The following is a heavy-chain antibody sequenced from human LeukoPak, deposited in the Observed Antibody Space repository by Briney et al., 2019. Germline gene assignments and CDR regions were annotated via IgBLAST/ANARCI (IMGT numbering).Heavy chain of an antibody. CDR2: ITSSGSYI. Sequence: GGSLRLSCAASGFTFRSYAMSWVRQAPGKGLEWVSSITSSGSYIYYADSVKGRFTISRDNARNSLYLQMNSLRAEDTAIYYCARAEALKFRDFDYWGQGTLVTVSS. CDR1: GFTFRSYA. CDR3: ARAEALKFRDFDY. V-gene: IGHV3-21*01. J-gene: IGHJ4*02.